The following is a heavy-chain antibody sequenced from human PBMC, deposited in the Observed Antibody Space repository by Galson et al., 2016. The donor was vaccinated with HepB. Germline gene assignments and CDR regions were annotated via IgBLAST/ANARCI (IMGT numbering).Heavy chain of an antibody. J-gene: IGHJ4*02. Sequence: SLRLSCAASGFTFSSYTMSWVRQAKEQGLVGVSMLDHTGDITYYADSVEGRFTISRDNAKRSLYLQMTSLRVEDTALYYCSRGVQWLTRWGQGTRVSVSS. CDR2: LDHTGDIT. V-gene: IGHV3-23*01. D-gene: IGHD6-19*01. CDR3: SRGVQWLTR. CDR1: GFTFSSYT.